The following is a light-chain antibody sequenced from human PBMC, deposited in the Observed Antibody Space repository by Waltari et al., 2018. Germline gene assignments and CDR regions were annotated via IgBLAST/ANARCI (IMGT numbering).Light chain of an antibody. V-gene: IGLV2-23*02. CDR2: EVT. CDR3: CSYNDGPYV. CDR1: SSDVGTYNL. Sequence: QSALTQPASVSGSPGQSITISCTGTSSDVGTYNLVSWYQQHPGKAPKLMIYEVTKRPSGFSSRFSASRPGNTASLPISGLQAEDEADYYCCSYNDGPYVFGTGTKVTVL. J-gene: IGLJ1*01.